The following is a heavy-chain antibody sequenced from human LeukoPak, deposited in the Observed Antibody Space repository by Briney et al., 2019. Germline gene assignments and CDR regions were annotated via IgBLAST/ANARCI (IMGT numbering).Heavy chain of an antibody. J-gene: IGHJ4*02. Sequence: PGGSLRLSCAASGFTFSRYGMHWVRQAPGKGLEWVAFIWKEENNYYADSVKGRFTISSDNSKNTLYLQTNSLRNEDTAVYYCTKSRDYGRLNDNWGQGTLVTVSS. D-gene: IGHD4-17*01. CDR2: IWKEENN. CDR1: GFTFSRYG. CDR3: TKSRDYGRLNDN. V-gene: IGHV3-30*02.